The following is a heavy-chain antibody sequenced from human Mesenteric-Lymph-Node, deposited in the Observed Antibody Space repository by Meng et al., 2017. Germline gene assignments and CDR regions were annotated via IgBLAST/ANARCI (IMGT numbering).Heavy chain of an antibody. V-gene: IGHV4-39*01. CDR2: IFYSGNT. J-gene: IGHJ4*02. CDR3: AGRVFYGSANFDY. D-gene: IGHD3-10*01. Sequence: QLQLQESGPGLVKPSETLSLTCTVSGGSIRSSSYYWGWIRQPPGKGLEYIGSIFYSGNTYYNPSLKSRVTISIDTSENQFSLKLSSVTAADTAVYYCAGRVFYGSANFDYWGQGTLVTVSS. CDR1: GGSIRSSSYY.